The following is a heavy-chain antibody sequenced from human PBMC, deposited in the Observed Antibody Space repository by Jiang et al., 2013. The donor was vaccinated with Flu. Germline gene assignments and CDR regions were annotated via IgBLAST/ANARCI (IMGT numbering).Heavy chain of an antibody. CDR3: ARQHSDSSGYYTHFDF. CDR1: GASINSNSPY. V-gene: IGHV4-39*01. Sequence: GLVKPSETLSLTCTVSGASINSNSPYWGWIRQPPGKGLEWIGTIYYSGSTYYNPSLKSRVAISVDTSKNQLSLKLGSVTATDTAVYYCARQHSDSSGYYTHFDFWGQGTLVTVSS. D-gene: IGHD3-22*01. CDR2: IYYSGST. J-gene: IGHJ4*02.